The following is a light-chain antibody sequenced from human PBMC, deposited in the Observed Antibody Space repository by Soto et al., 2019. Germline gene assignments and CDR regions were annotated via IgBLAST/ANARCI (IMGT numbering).Light chain of an antibody. V-gene: IGKV3-15*01. CDR2: GAS. CDR3: QQYNNWPRT. Sequence: EIVLTPSPATLSLSPVERATLSCRASQSVSSYLAWYQQTPGQAPRLLIYGASTRATGIPARFSGSGSGTEFTLTINSLQSEDFAVYYCQQYNNWPRTFGQGTKVDIK. J-gene: IGKJ1*01. CDR1: QSVSSY.